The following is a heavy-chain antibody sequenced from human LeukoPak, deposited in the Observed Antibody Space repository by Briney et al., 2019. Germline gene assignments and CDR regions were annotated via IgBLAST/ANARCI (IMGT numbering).Heavy chain of an antibody. Sequence: GGSLRLSCAASGFTVSSNYMSWVRQAPGEGLEWVSLIYSGGSTYYADSVKGRFTISRHNSKNTLYLQMNSLRAEDTAVYYCAREMTTDYYYCFIDVWGQGTTVTVSS. CDR2: IYSGGST. D-gene: IGHD4-11*01. J-gene: IGHJ6*02. CDR3: AREMTTDYYYCFIDV. V-gene: IGHV3-53*01. CDR1: GFTVSSNY.